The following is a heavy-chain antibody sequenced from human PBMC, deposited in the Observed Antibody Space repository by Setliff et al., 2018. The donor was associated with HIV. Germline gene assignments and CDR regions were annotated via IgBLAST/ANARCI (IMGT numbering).Heavy chain of an antibody. V-gene: IGHV1-2*02. D-gene: IGHD3-22*01. CDR1: GYTFTDYY. CDR3: AKNYFDTSGWSAVDY. J-gene: IGHJ4*02. CDR2: INPNTGNT. Sequence: ASVKVSCKASGYTFTDYYMHWVRQAPGQGFEWMGWINPNTGNTHYPPSFQGRVTMTRDTSTTTAYMELSSLRSDDTAVYYCAKNYFDTSGWSAVDYWGQGTLVTVSS.